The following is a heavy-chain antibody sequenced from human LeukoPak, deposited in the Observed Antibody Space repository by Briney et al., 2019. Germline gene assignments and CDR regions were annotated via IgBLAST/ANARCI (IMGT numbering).Heavy chain of an antibody. CDR3: ARGSGGYYTFDY. J-gene: IGHJ4*02. V-gene: IGHV4-34*01. D-gene: IGHD3-22*01. Sequence: SETLSLTCAVYGGSLSGYYWSWIRQPPGKGLEWIGEINHSGSTNYNPSLKSRVTISVDTSKNQFSLKLSSVTAADTAVYYCARGSGGYYTFDYWGQGTLVTVSS. CDR2: INHSGST. CDR1: GGSLSGYY.